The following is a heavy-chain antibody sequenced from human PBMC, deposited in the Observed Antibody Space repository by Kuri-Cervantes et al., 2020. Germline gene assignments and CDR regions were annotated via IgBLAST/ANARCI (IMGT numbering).Heavy chain of an antibody. CDR1: GFTFSSYT. CDR2: ISGSGGST. D-gene: IGHD3-22*01. J-gene: IGHJ6*02. Sequence: GESLKISWAASGFTFSSYTMSWVRQAPGMVLEWVSAISGSGGSTYYADSVKGRFTISRDNSKNTLYLQMNSLTAEDTAVYYCAKGYYYDMSVKDGMDVWGQGTTVTVSS. CDR3: AKGYYYDMSVKDGMDV. V-gene: IGHV3-23*01.